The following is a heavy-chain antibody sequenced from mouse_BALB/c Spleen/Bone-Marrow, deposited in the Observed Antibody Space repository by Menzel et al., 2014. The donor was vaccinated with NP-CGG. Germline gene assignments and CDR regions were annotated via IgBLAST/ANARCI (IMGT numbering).Heavy chain of an antibody. CDR1: GYTFTDYA. J-gene: IGHJ3*01. D-gene: IGHD2-1*01. Sequence: LVESGPELVRPGVSVKISCKGSGYTFTDYAMHWVKQSHAKSLEWIGVISTYSGNTNYNQKFKGKATMTVDKSSSTAYMELARLTSEDSAIYYCASPIYYGNYEGFAYWGQGTLVTVSA. CDR3: ASPIYYGNYEGFAY. CDR2: ISTYSGNT. V-gene: IGHV1-67*01.